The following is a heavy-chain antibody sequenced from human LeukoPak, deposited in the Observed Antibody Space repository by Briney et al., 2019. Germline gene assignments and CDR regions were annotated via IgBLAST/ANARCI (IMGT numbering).Heavy chain of an antibody. J-gene: IGHJ4*02. CDR3: ARPSSPGGGAKTVLGY. CDR2: INPNSGGT. D-gene: IGHD3-16*01. Sequence: ASVKVSCKTSGYTFTGYNIHWVRQAPGQGLEWMGWINPNSGGTKYAPKFQGRVTMTRDTSISTAYMELSRLRSDDTAVYYCARPSSPGGGAKTVLGYWGQGTLVTVSS. CDR1: GYTFTGYN. V-gene: IGHV1-2*02.